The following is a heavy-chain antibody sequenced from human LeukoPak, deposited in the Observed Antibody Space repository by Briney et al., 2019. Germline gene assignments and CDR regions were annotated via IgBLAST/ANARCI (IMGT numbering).Heavy chain of an antibody. CDR2: IKSNTDGGTT. D-gene: IGHD6-19*01. Sequence: PGGSLRLSCATSGFTFSNAWLSWVRQAPGKGLEWVGRIKSNTDGGTTDYAAPVKGRFTISRDDSKNTLYLQMNSLKTEDTAVYYCTTGLYSSGWSPADYWGQGTLVTVSS. CDR3: TTGLYSSGWSPADY. CDR1: GFTFSNAW. V-gene: IGHV3-15*01. J-gene: IGHJ4*02.